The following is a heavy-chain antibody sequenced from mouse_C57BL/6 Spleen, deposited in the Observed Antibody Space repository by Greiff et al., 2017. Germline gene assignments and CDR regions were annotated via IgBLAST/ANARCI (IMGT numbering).Heavy chain of an antibody. CDR1: GYAFSSSW. CDR2: IYPGDGDT. J-gene: IGHJ4*01. V-gene: IGHV1-82*01. D-gene: IGHD3-2*02. Sequence: QVQLKESGPELVKPGASVKISCKASGYAFSSSWMNWVKQRPGKGLEWIGRIYPGDGDTNYNGKFKGKATLTADKSSSTAYMQLSSLTSEDSAVYFCARRLGMDYWGQGTSVTVSS. CDR3: ARRLGMDY.